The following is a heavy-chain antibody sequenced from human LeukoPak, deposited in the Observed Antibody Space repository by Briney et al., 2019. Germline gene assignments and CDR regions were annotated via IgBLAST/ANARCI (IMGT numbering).Heavy chain of an antibody. Sequence: KPSQTLSLTCTVSGASFSSVDRYWNWIRQSPGKGLEWIGSIHPSGTLYNNPSLESRVTISIDTSKNQFSLNLNSVTAADTAVYFCSRGLDSRKLGYWGQGTLVTVSS. CDR2: IHPSGTL. CDR1: GASFSSVDRY. V-gene: IGHV4-31*03. D-gene: IGHD3-22*01. J-gene: IGHJ4*02. CDR3: SRGLDSRKLGY.